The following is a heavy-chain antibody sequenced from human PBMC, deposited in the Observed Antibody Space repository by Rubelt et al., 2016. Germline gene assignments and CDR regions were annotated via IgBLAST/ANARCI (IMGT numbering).Heavy chain of an antibody. D-gene: IGHD1-14*01. Sequence: QVQLQESGPGLVKPSETLSLTCTVSGGSISSYYWSWIRQPPGKGLEWIGYIYYSGSTNYNPSLKSRVTISVDTSKNQFALTLSSVTAAGTAVYYCARHRESRAPRFNYWGQGTLVTVSS. CDR2: IYYSGST. CDR1: GGSISSYY. J-gene: IGHJ4*02. V-gene: IGHV4-59*08. CDR3: ARHRESRAPRFNY.